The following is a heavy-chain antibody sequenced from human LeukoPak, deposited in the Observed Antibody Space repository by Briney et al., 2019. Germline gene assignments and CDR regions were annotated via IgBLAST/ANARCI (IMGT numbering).Heavy chain of an antibody. CDR2: TRSKLYGGTT. CDR3: TRAHIVVLTPEY. J-gene: IGHJ4*02. D-gene: IGHD2-21*02. CDR1: GFTFGDYA. V-gene: IGHV3-49*04. Sequence: PGRSLRLSCTASGFTFGDYAMSWVRQAPGKGLEWVGFTRSKLYGGTTEYAASVKGRFTISRDDSKSIAYLQMNSLKTEDTAMYYCTRAHIVVLTPEYWGQGTLVTVSS.